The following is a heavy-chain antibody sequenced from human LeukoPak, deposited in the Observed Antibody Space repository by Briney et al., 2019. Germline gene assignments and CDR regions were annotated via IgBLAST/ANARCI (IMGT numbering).Heavy chain of an antibody. J-gene: IGHJ4*02. V-gene: IGHV3-7*01. CDR3: ARGVDSAIDW. Sequence: XMNWVRQAPGKGLEWVANINGDGRDKYYVGSVRGRFTISRDNADNALYLQMNSLRGDDTAVYYCARGVDSAIDWWGQGTLVTVSS. CDR1: X. CDR2: INGDGRDK. D-gene: IGHD3-9*01.